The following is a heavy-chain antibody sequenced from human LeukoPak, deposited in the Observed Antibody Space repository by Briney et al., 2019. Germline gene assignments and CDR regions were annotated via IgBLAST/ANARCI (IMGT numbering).Heavy chain of an antibody. D-gene: IGHD6-13*01. Sequence: HPGGSLRLSCAASGFTFSSYAMSWVRQAPGKGLEWVSAISGSGGSTYYADSVKGRFTISRDNSKNTLYLQMNSLRAEDTAVYYCAKDTAAGIPPHRGFDYWGQGTLVTVSS. CDR1: GFTFSSYA. CDR3: AKDTAAGIPPHRGFDY. V-gene: IGHV3-23*01. J-gene: IGHJ4*02. CDR2: ISGSGGST.